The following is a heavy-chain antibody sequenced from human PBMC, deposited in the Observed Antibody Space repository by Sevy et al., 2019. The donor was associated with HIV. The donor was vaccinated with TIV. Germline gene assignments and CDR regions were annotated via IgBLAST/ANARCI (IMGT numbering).Heavy chain of an antibody. Sequence: GGSLRLSCAASGFTFSDSAMFWVRQASGKGLEWIGRIRGKANTYATALAASVKDRFTISRDDSKNTAYLQMNSLKAEDTAIYSCTCGYGRFDFWGQGTQVTVSS. CDR3: TCGYGRFDF. D-gene: IGHD4-17*01. CDR2: IRGKANTYAT. CDR1: GFTFSDSA. J-gene: IGHJ4*02. V-gene: IGHV3-73*01.